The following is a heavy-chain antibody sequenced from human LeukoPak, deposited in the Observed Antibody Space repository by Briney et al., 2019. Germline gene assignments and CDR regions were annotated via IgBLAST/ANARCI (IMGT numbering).Heavy chain of an antibody. CDR1: GNYW. CDR3: VSFYETY. CDR2: IDSGGSWT. D-gene: IGHD2/OR15-2a*01. J-gene: IGHJ4*02. V-gene: IGHV3-74*01. Sequence: GGSLRLSCAASGNYWMHWVRQAPGKGLVWVSHIDSGGSWTSYADSVKGRFTISKDNAKNTVYLQMNNLRAEDTAVYYCVSFYETYWGRGTLVTVTS.